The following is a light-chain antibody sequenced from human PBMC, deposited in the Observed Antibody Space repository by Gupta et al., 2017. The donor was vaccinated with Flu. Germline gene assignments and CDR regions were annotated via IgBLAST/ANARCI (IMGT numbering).Light chain of an antibody. J-gene: IGLJ2*01. CDR1: SSNIGHNT. Sequence: RVTISCSGSSSNIGHNTVNWYQKFPGTAPKLLIESNNQRPSGVPDRFSGSKSGTSASLAISGLQSKDEADYYCAAWDDSLSGPVFGGGTKLTVL. CDR3: AAWDDSLSGPV. V-gene: IGLV1-44*01. CDR2: SNN.